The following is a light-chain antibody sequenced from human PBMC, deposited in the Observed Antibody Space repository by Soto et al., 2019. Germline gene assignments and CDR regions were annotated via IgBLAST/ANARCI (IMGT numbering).Light chain of an antibody. J-gene: IGKJ5*01. V-gene: IGKV1-5*01. CDR2: DAS. CDR3: QQYNSYPIT. Sequence: DIQMTQSPSTLSASVGDRVTITCRASQSISSWLAWYQQKPGKAPKLLIYDASNLESGVPSRFSGSGSGTEFTLTIISLQPDDFAADYCQQYNSYPITFGQGTRLEIK. CDR1: QSISSW.